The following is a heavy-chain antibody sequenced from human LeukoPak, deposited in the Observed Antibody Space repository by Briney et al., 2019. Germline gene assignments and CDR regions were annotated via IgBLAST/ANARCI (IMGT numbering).Heavy chain of an antibody. CDR3: ARDRAALQDWVEFDP. V-gene: IGHV3-66*03. J-gene: IGHJ5*02. D-gene: IGHD3/OR15-3a*01. Sequence: GGSLRLSCAVSGFRVSDYYMSRVRQAPGKGLEWVGLIRDSGEAFYADFVRGRFAISRDESENTLYLQMNSLRVEDTAVYFCARDRAALQDWVEFDPWGQGTPVIVSS. CDR1: GFRVSDYY. CDR2: IRDSGEA.